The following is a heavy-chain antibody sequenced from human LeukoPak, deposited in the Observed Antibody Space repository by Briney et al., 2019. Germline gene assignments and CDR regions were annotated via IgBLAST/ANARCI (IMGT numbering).Heavy chain of an antibody. CDR1: GFTFTSSA. J-gene: IGHJ6*02. D-gene: IGHD2-15*01. CDR3: AAGYCSGGSCYPYYYYGVDV. Sequence: ASVKVSCKASGFTFTSSAVQWVRQARGQRLEWIGWIVVGSGNTNYAQKFQERVTITRDMSTSTAYMELSSLRSEDTAVYYCAAGYCSGGSCYPYYYYGVDVWGQGTTVTVSS. CDR2: IVVGSGNT. V-gene: IGHV1-58*01.